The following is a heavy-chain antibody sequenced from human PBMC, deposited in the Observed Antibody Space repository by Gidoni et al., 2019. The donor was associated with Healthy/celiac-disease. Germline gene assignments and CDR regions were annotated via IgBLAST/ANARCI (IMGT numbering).Heavy chain of an antibody. CDR2: IGTAGDT. CDR1: GFTFSSYD. J-gene: IGHJ2*01. V-gene: IGHV3-13*01. D-gene: IGHD3-22*01. Sequence: EVQLVESGGGLVQPGGSLSLSCAAPGFTFSSYDMHWVRPATGKGLEWVSTIGTAGDTYYPGSVKGGFTITRENAKNTLYLQMNSLRAGDTAVYYCARVKYMIFDLWGRGTLVTVSS. CDR3: ARVKYMIFDL.